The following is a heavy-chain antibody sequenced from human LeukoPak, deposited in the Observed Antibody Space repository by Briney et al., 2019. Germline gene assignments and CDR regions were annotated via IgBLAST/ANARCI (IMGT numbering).Heavy chain of an antibody. CDR1: GYTFTGYC. J-gene: IGHJ4*02. D-gene: IGHD6-13*01. Sequence: ASVKVSCKASGYTFTGYCMHWVRQAPGQGLEWRGRINPNSGGTNDEQKFQGRVTMTRDTSISTAYMELSRLRSDDTAVYYCARSGIAAAVSDYWGQGTLVTVSS. CDR3: ARSGIAAAVSDY. V-gene: IGHV1-2*06. CDR2: INPNSGGT.